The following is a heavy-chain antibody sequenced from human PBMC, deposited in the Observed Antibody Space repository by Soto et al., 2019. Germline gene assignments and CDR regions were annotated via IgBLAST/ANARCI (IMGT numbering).Heavy chain of an antibody. Sequence: QVQLQESGPGLVKPSETLSLTCPVSGGSITGAYYYWGWIRQSPGKGLEYIGSNHNGGRTYYNPSFQGRVTVSVDTSKHQFSLRLVSVTASDTAVYYCARYGAGRYYPVDYWGQGTLVTVSS. V-gene: IGHV4-39*01. CDR1: GGSITGAYYY. CDR2: NHNGGRT. CDR3: ARYGAGRYYPVDY. J-gene: IGHJ4*02. D-gene: IGHD3-10*01.